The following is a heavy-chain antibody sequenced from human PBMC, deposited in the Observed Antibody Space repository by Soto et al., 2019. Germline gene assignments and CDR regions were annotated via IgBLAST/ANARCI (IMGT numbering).Heavy chain of an antibody. D-gene: IGHD3-22*01. CDR2: ISYDGSNK. CDR3: AKIIRYYYDSSGLDV. J-gene: IGHJ6*02. Sequence: GGSLRLSCAASGFTFSSYGMHWVRQAPGKGLEWVAVISYDGSNKYYADSVKGRFTISRDNSKNTLYLQMNSLRAEDTAVYYCAKIIRYYYDSSGLDVWGQGTTVTVSS. V-gene: IGHV3-30*18. CDR1: GFTFSSYG.